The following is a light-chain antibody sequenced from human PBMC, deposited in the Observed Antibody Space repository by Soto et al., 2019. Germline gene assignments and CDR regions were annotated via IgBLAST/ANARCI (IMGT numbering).Light chain of an antibody. Sequence: DIQMTQSPSSLSASVEDRVIITCGGSQASSSNVNRYQQKPGKARKLLIFAASSLQSEVPSQIRGRTPGPHFTLPLSSLQPEDVATYSCRQCDSSPPTFGQGTKVEIK. V-gene: IGKV1-39*01. CDR1: QASSSN. CDR3: RQCDSSPPT. J-gene: IGKJ1*01. CDR2: AAS.